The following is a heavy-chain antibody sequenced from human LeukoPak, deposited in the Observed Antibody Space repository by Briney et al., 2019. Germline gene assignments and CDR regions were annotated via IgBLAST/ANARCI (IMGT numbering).Heavy chain of an antibody. CDR2: IYYTGNT. V-gene: IGHV4-59*08. J-gene: IGHJ4*02. CDR1: GVSISNHY. D-gene: IGHD1-26*01. CDR3: ARQGSGNYLSPVNY. Sequence: SETLSLTCTVSGVSISNHYSSWIRQPPGKGLEWIGYIYYTGNTNYNPSLKSRVTISEDTSKNQVSLKLSSVTAADTAVYYCARQGSGNYLSPVNYWGQGTLVTVSS.